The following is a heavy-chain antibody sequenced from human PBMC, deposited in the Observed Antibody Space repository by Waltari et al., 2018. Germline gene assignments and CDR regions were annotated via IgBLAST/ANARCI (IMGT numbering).Heavy chain of an antibody. CDR3: ASPSLAAAAGIEYFQH. J-gene: IGHJ1*01. CDR2: IYYSGST. CDR1: GGSISSSSSY. V-gene: IGHV4-39*01. D-gene: IGHD6-13*01. Sequence: QLQLQESGPGLVKPSETLSLTCTVSGGSISSSSSYWGWIRQPPGKGLEWIGSIYYSGSTYYNPSLKSRVTISVDTSKNQFSLKLSSVTAADTAVYYCASPSLAAAAGIEYFQHWGQGTLVTVSS.